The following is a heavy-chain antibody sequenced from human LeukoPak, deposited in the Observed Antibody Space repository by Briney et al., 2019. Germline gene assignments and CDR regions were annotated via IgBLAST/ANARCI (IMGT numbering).Heavy chain of an antibody. CDR1: GFILSDYD. CDR3: ARGQWQFDL. V-gene: IGHV3-48*03. J-gene: IGHJ5*02. CDR2: VSSSGNII. D-gene: IGHD6-19*01. Sequence: AGSLRLSCAASGFILSDYDINWVRQAPGKGLEWVSYVSSSGNIIYYADSVKGRFTISRDNAKNSLYLQRRSLRADDTAVYYCARGQWQFDLWGQGTLVTVSS.